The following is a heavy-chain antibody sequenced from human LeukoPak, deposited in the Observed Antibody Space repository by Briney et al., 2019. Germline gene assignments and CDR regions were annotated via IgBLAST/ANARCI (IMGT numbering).Heavy chain of an antibody. J-gene: IGHJ4*02. V-gene: IGHV3-7*01. CDR2: IKQDGSEK. CDR3: ARAPSSGWSLFDY. Sequence: GGSLRLSCAASGFTFSSYWMSWVRQAPGKGLEWVANIKQDGSEKCYVDSVKGRFTISRDNAKNSLYLQMNSLRAEDTAVYYCARAPSSGWSLFDYWGQGTLVTVSS. CDR1: GFTFSSYW. D-gene: IGHD6-19*01.